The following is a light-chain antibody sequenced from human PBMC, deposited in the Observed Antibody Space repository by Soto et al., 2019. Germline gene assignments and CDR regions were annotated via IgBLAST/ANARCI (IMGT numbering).Light chain of an antibody. Sequence: EIMMTQSPATLSVSPGERATLSCRASQSVSNNYLAWYQQKPGQAPRLLIFGASTRAAGLPDRFSGSGSGTDFTLTISRLEPEDFAVYYCQQYGSSPRTFGQGTKVDIK. CDR1: QSVSNNY. V-gene: IGKV3-20*01. J-gene: IGKJ1*01. CDR2: GAS. CDR3: QQYGSSPRT.